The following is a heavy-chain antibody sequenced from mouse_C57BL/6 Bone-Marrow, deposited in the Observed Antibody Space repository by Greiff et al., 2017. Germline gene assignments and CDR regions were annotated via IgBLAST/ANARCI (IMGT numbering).Heavy chain of an antibody. CDR2: ISSGGSYT. V-gene: IGHV5-6*01. CDR3: ARHDGYFWYFDV. J-gene: IGHJ1*03. D-gene: IGHD2-3*01. Sequence: EVKLMESGGDLVKPGGSLKLSCAASGFTFSSYGMSWVRQTPDKRLEWVATISSGGSYTYYPDSVKGRFTISRDNAKNTLYLQMSSLKSEGTAMYYCARHDGYFWYFDVWGTGTTVTVSS. CDR1: GFTFSSYG.